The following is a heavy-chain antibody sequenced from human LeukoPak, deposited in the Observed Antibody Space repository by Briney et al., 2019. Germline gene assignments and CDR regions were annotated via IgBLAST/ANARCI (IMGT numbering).Heavy chain of an antibody. V-gene: IGHV5-51*01. J-gene: IGHJ4*02. CDR2: IYPGDSDT. CDR3: ARSSRYDILTGYPPDDY. CDR1: GYSFTSYW. Sequence: GESLKISCKGSGYSFTSYWIGWVRQMLGKGLEWMGIIYPGDSDTRYSPSFQGQVTISADKSISTAYLQWSSLKASDTAMYYCARSSRYDILTGYPPDDYWGQGTLVTVSS. D-gene: IGHD3-9*01.